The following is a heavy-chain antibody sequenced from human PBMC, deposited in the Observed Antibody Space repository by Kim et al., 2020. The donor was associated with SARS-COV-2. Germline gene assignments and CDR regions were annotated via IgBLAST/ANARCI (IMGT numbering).Heavy chain of an antibody. D-gene: IGHD6-13*01. V-gene: IGHV1-46*01. Sequence: ASVKVSCKASGYTFTNYYMHWVRQAPGQGLEWMGIISPGGGSTSYAQKFQDRVTMTRDTSTSTVYMELSSLKSEDTAVYYCTRESIAAAGTSAELYDYWG. CDR1: GYTFTNYY. J-gene: IGHJ4*01. CDR3: TRESIAAAGTSAELYDY. CDR2: ISPGGGST.